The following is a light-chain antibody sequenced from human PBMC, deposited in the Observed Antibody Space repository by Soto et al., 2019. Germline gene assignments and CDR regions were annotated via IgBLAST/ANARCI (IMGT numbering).Light chain of an antibody. J-gene: IGKJ5*01. V-gene: IGKV3-11*01. Sequence: EIVMTQSPATLSVSPGERATLSCRASLSVSSNLAWYQQKPGQAPRLLIYGASNRATGIPARFSGSGFGTDFTLTISSLEAEDSAVYYCQQRSNWPSITFGQGTRLEI. CDR2: GAS. CDR3: QQRSNWPSIT. CDR1: LSVSSN.